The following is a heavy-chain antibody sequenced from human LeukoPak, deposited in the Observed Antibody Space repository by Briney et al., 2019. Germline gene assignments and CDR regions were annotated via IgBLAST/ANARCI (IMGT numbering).Heavy chain of an antibody. V-gene: IGHV4-39*01. D-gene: IGHD5-24*01. CDR3: AIVEMATITPYYYGMDV. Sequence: SETLSLTCTVSGGSISGSSYYWGWIRQPPGKGLEWIGSIYYSGSTYYNPSLKSRVTISVDTSKNQFSLKLSSVTAADTAVYYCAIVEMATITPYYYGMDVWGQGTTVTVSS. CDR2: IYYSGST. J-gene: IGHJ6*02. CDR1: GGSISGSSYY.